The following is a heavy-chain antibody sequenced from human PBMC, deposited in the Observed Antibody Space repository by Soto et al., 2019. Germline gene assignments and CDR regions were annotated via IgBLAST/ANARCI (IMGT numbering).Heavy chain of an antibody. J-gene: IGHJ6*03. Sequence: PGGSLRLSCAASGFTFSSYIMNWVRQAPGKGLEWVSSISSSSSYIYYADSVKGRFTISRDNAKNSLYLQMNSLRAEDTAVYYCARGDYDSGMHYYYYMDVWGKGTTVTVSS. CDR3: ARGDYDSGMHYYYYMDV. CDR2: ISSSSSYI. D-gene: IGHD3-16*01. CDR1: GFTFSSYI. V-gene: IGHV3-21*01.